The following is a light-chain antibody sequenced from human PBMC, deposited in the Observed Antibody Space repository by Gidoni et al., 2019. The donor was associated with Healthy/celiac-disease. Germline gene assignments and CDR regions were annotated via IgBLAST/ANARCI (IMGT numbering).Light chain of an antibody. Sequence: QSALTQPASVSGSPGQSITISCTGPSSDVGSYNLVSCYQQHPGKAPKLMIYEVSKRPSGVSNRFSGSKSGNTASLTISGLQAEDEADYYCCSYAGSSTFEVFGGGTKLTVL. V-gene: IGLV2-23*02. J-gene: IGLJ2*01. CDR2: EVS. CDR3: CSYAGSSTFEV. CDR1: SSDVGSYNL.